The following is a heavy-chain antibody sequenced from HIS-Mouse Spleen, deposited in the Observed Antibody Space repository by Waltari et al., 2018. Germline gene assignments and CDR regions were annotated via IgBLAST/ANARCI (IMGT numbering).Heavy chain of an antibody. CDR2: ISWNSGSI. CDR1: GFTFDDYS. Sequence: EVQLVESVGGLVQPGRSLRLSCAASGFTFDDYSMHWVRQAPGKGLRWVVGISWNSGSIGYADSVKGRFTISRDNAKNSLYLQMNSLRAEDTALYYCAKTLWNYDAFDIWGQGTMVTVSS. J-gene: IGHJ3*02. D-gene: IGHD1-7*01. CDR3: AKTLWNYDAFDI. V-gene: IGHV3-9*01.